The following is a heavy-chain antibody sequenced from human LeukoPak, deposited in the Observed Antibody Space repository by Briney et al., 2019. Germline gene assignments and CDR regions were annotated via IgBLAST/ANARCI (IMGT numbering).Heavy chain of an antibody. CDR2: ISGSGGST. J-gene: IGHJ4*02. D-gene: IGHD5-12*01. CDR1: GFTFSSYA. V-gene: IGHV3-23*01. Sequence: GGSLRLSCAASGFTFSSYAMGWVRQAPGKGLEWVSAISGSGGSTYYADSVKGRFTISRDNSKNTLYLQMNSLRAEDTAVYYCAKLKSMVATSMYYFDYWGQGTLVTVSS. CDR3: AKLKSMVATSMYYFDY.